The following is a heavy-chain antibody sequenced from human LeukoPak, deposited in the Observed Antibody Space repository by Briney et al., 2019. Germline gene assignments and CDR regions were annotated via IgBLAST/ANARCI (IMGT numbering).Heavy chain of an antibody. J-gene: IGHJ3*02. Sequence: PSETLSLTCAVSGGSISSGGYYWSWTRQHPGKGLEWIGYIYYSGSTYYNPSLKSRVTISVDTSKNQFSLKLSSVTAADTAVYYCAREIEYYDSSGYYWDAFDIWGQGTMVTASS. CDR2: IYYSGST. CDR1: GGSISSGGYY. D-gene: IGHD3-22*01. CDR3: AREIEYYDSSGYYWDAFDI. V-gene: IGHV4-31*11.